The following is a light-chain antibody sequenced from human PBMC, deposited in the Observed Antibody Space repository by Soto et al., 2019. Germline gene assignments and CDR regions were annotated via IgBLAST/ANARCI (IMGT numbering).Light chain of an antibody. Sequence: DIQMTQSPSSLSAYVGDRVTITCRASQGIREDLVWYQQNPGKAPKRLIYAASTLQSGVPSRFNGSGSGTEFTLTITSLQPEDFATYYCLQNNTYPRTFGQGTKVEIK. J-gene: IGKJ1*01. V-gene: IGKV1-17*01. CDR2: AAS. CDR3: LQNNTYPRT. CDR1: QGIRED.